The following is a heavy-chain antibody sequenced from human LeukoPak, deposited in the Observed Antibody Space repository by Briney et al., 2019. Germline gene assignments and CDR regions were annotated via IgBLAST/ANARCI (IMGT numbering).Heavy chain of an antibody. CDR3: AIYSDTYYFDH. J-gene: IGHJ4*02. D-gene: IGHD1-26*01. CDR1: GYNFASSW. Sequence: GESLKISCKASGYNFASSWIGWVRQMPGKGLEWMGIIYPGDSDTRYSPSFQGQVTISADKSISTAYLQWSSLKASDTAMYYCAIYSDTYYFDHWGQGTLVTVSS. V-gene: IGHV5-51*01. CDR2: IYPGDSDT.